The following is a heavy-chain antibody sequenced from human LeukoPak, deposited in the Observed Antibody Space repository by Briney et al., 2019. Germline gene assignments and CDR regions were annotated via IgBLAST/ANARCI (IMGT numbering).Heavy chain of an antibody. D-gene: IGHD4-17*01. J-gene: IGHJ4*02. CDR3: AAYDYGDYDAPPSVC. V-gene: IGHV3-21*01. CDR1: GFTFSSYS. Sequence: PGGSLRLSCAASGFTFSSYSMNWVRQAPGKGLEWVSSISSSSSYIYYADSVKGRFTISRDNAKNSLYLQMNSLRAEDTAVYYCAAYDYGDYDAPPSVCWGQGTLVTVSS. CDR2: ISSSSSYI.